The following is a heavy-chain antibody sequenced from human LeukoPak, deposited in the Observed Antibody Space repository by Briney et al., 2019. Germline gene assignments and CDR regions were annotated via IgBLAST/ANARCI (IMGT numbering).Heavy chain of an antibody. CDR2: IIPIFGTA. J-gene: IGHJ4*02. Sequence: ASVKVSCKASGGTFISYAISWVRQAPGQGLEWMGGIIPIFGTANYAQKFQGRVTITADESTSTAYMELSSLRSEDTAVYYCARVMSGIIGDFDYWGQGTLVTVSS. D-gene: IGHD3-16*01. V-gene: IGHV1-69*13. CDR3: ARVMSGIIGDFDY. CDR1: GGTFISYA.